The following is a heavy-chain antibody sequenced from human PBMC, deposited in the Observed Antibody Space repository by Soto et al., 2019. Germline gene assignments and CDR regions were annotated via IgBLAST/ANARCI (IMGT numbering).Heavy chain of an antibody. J-gene: IGHJ4*02. V-gene: IGHV3-30-3*01. CDR2: ISYDGSNK. CDR1: GFTFSSYA. D-gene: IGHD6-13*01. CDR3: ARGYSSPGDY. Sequence: QVQLVESGGGVVQPGRSLRLSCAASGFTFSSYAMHWVRQAPGKGLEWVAVISYDGSNKYYADSVKGRFTISRDNSKNTLYLQMNSLRAEDTAVYYCARGYSSPGDYWGQGTLVTVSS.